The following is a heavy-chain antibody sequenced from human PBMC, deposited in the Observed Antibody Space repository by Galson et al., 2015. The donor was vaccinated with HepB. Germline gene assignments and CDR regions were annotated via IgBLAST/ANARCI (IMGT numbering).Heavy chain of an antibody. V-gene: IGHV6-1*01. D-gene: IGHD6-19*01. CDR1: GDSVSSNSAA. J-gene: IGHJ4*02. Sequence: CAISGDSVSSNSAAWNWIRQSPSRGLEWLGRTYYRSKWYTGTAVSVKSRITINPDTSKNQFSLQLNSVTPEDTAVYYCARSEGWSDYWGPGTQVTASS. CDR3: ARSEGWSDY. CDR2: TYYRSKWYT.